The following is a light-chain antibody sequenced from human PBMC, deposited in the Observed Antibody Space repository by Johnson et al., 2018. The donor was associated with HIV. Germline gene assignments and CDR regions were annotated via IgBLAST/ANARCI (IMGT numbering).Light chain of an antibody. CDR1: SSNIGNNY. J-gene: IGLJ1*01. CDR3: GTWGSSLSAGGV. Sequence: QAVLTQPPSVSAAPGQKVTISCSGSSSNIGNNYVSWYQQLPGTAPKLLIYENNKRPSGILDRFSGSKSGTSATLGITGIQTGDEADYYCGTWGSSLSAGGVFGTGPKVPAL. V-gene: IGLV1-51*02. CDR2: ENN.